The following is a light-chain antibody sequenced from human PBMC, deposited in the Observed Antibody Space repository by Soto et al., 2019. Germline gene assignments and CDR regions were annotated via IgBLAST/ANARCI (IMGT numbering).Light chain of an antibody. CDR1: SGSIASNY. CDR2: ADN. Sequence: NFMLTKPHHVSESPVKTVTISCTRSSGSIASNYVQWYQQRPGSAPTTVIYADNQLPSGGPDRFSGSIDSSSNSASRTISGLKTEDEADYYSQSYDSSNRYVFGTGTQLTVL. J-gene: IGLJ1*01. CDR3: QSYDSSNRYV. V-gene: IGLV6-57*04.